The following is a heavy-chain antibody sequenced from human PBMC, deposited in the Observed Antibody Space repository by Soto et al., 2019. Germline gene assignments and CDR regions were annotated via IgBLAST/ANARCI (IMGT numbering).Heavy chain of an antibody. D-gene: IGHD7-27*01. CDR2: IYDGGRT. Sequence: QVQLQESGPGLVKPSQTLSLTCTVSGGSISTVDYRWSWIRQSPDMGLEWIGQIYDGGRTYNNPSLESRVTMSVDTSKSQLSLPLSSVSDADTAVYYCARGPSGDKVDSWGQGTLVTVSS. CDR3: ARGPSGDKVDS. V-gene: IGHV4-30-4*01. J-gene: IGHJ4*02. CDR1: GGSISTVDYR.